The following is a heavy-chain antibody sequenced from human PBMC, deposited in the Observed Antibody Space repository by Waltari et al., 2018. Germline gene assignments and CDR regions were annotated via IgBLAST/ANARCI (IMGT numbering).Heavy chain of an antibody. Sequence: QVQLQQWGAGLMKPSETLSLTCAVYGGSFSGYYWTWIRQPPGKGLEGIGEINDSGSTNDNSSLKTRGSISLDTSKNQFSLKLTSVTAADTALYYCARHGRIRAVALIDYWGQGTLVTVSS. J-gene: IGHJ4*02. D-gene: IGHD2-15*01. CDR1: GGSFSGYY. V-gene: IGHV4-34*01. CDR3: ARHGRIRAVALIDY. CDR2: INDSGST.